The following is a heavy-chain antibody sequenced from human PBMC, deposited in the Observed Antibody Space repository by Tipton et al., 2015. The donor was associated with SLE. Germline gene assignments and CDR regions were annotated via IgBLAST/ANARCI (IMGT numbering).Heavy chain of an antibody. V-gene: IGHV4-38-2*02. CDR1: GGSISSYY. Sequence: TLSLTCTVSGGSISSYYWGWIRQPPGKGLEWIGSIYHSGSTYYNPSLKSRVTISVDTSKNQFSLKLSSVTAADTAVYYCSAGFWSGYHPFDYWGQGTLVTVSS. J-gene: IGHJ4*02. CDR3: SAGFWSGYHPFDY. D-gene: IGHD3-3*01. CDR2: IYHSGST.